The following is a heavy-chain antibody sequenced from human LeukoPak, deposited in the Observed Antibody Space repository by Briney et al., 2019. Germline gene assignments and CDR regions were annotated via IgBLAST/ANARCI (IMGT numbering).Heavy chain of an antibody. V-gene: IGHV4-59*08. J-gene: IGHJ6*02. Sequence: SETLSLTCTVSGGSISSYYWSWIRQPPGKGLEWIGYIYYSGSTNYNPSLKSRVTISVDTSKNQFSLKLSSVTAADTAVYYCARGEQWLAPYYYYGMDVWGQGTTVTVSS. CDR1: GGSISSYY. CDR3: ARGEQWLAPYYYYGMDV. CDR2: IYYSGST. D-gene: IGHD6-19*01.